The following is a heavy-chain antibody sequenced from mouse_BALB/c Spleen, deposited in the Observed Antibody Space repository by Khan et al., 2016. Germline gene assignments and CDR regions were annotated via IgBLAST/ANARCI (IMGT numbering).Heavy chain of an antibody. D-gene: IGHD1-2*01. CDR1: GDSITSGH. CDR2: ISHSGDS. V-gene: IGHV3-8*02. J-gene: IGHJ3*01. Sequence: EVPLQESGPSLAKPSQTLSLTCSVTGDSITSGHWNWIRKFPGNKFDFMGYISHSGDSYYNPSLKRRISITRDTSKNQYYLQLNSVTTEDTATYYCATWDYYGSAFAYWGQGTLVTVSA. CDR3: ATWDYYGSAFAY.